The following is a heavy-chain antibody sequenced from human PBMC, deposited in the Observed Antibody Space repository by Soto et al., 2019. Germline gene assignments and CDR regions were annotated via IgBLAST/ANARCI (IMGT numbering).Heavy chain of an antibody. V-gene: IGHV3-30-3*01. CDR2: ISYDGSKK. J-gene: IGHJ6*02. Sequence: GGSLRLSCAASGFTFSSYGMYWVRQAPGKGLEWVAVISYDGSKKHYADSVKGRFTISRDNSKNTLYLQMNSLRAEDTAVYYCARDMWIQLPRGMDVWGQGTTVTVSS. D-gene: IGHD5-18*01. CDR3: ARDMWIQLPRGMDV. CDR1: GFTFSSYG.